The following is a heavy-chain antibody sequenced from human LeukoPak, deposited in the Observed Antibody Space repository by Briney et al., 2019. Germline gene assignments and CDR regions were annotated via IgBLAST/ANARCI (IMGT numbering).Heavy chain of an antibody. CDR3: ARYCSSTSAKNFDY. D-gene: IGHD2-2*01. Sequence: PSQTLSLTCTVSGGSISSGDYYWSWIRQPPGKGLEWIGYIYYSGSTYYNPSLKSRVAISVDTSKNQFSLKLSSVTAADTAVYYCARYCSSTSAKNFDYWGQGTPVTVSS. CDR1: GGSISSGDYY. V-gene: IGHV4-30-4*01. J-gene: IGHJ4*02. CDR2: IYYSGST.